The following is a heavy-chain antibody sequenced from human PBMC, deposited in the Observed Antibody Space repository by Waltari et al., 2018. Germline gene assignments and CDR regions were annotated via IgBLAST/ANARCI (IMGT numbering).Heavy chain of an antibody. V-gene: IGHV1-24*01. J-gene: IGHJ4*02. CDR2: FDPEDGET. D-gene: IGHD3-9*01. CDR3: ATVGLNYDILTGYDY. Sequence: GKGVEWSGGFDPEDGETIYEQKFQGRVTMTEDTSTDTAYMELSSLRSEDTAVYYCATVGLNYDILTGYDYWGQGTLVTVSS.